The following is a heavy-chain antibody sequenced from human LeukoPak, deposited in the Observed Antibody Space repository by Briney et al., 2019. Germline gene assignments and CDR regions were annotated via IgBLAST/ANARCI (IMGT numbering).Heavy chain of an antibody. Sequence: ESGPTLVNPTQTRTLTFTFSGLSRSTSGGGGGWIRQPPGKALEWLALIYCNYDNPYRPSLKSRLTITTHTSKNQVVLKMTKMHPVDTPTYYCAHYGDYRFLYYFDYWGQGTLVTVSS. D-gene: IGHD4-17*01. CDR1: GLSRSTSGGG. CDR3: AHYGDYRFLYYFDY. J-gene: IGHJ4*02. CDR2: IYCNYDN. V-gene: IGHV2-5*01.